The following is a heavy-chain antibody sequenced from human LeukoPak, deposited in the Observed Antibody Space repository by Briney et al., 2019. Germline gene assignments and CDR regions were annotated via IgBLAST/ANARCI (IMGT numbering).Heavy chain of an antibody. CDR3: AREWVRRYSSGWYGDFDY. Sequence: GRSLRLSCAASGFTFSNYAMHWVRQAPGKGLEWVAVISYDGSDKYYADSVKGRFTISRDNSKNTLYLQMNSLRPEDTAVYYCAREWVRRYSSGWYGDFDYWGQGTLVTVSS. V-gene: IGHV3-30-3*01. J-gene: IGHJ4*02. CDR2: ISYDGSDK. CDR1: GFTFSNYA. D-gene: IGHD6-19*01.